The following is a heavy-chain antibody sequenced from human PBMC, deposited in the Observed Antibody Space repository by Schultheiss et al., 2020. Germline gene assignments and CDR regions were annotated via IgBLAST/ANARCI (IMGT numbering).Heavy chain of an antibody. CDR3: ATTYSSGWLILDY. Sequence: GGSLRLSCAASGFTVSSNYMSWVRQAPGKGLEWVSAISGSGGTTYYADSVKGRFTISRDNAKNSLYLQMNSLRDEDTAVYYCATTYSSGWLILDYWGQGTLVTVSS. V-gene: IGHV3-21*01. CDR1: GFTVSSNY. J-gene: IGHJ4*02. CDR2: ISGSGGTT. D-gene: IGHD6-19*01.